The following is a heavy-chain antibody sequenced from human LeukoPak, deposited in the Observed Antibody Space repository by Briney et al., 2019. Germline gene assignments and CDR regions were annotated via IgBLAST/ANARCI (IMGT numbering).Heavy chain of an antibody. V-gene: IGHV3-23*01. D-gene: IGHD3-22*01. J-gene: IGHJ4*02. CDR2: ICGRCGRT. CDR3: AKRGVVIRVILVGFHKEAYYFDS. Sequence: GSLRLSCAVSGITLSNYGMNWVRQAPGKGLELVAGICGRCGRTNYADSVKGRFTISRDNPKNTLYLQMNSLRAEDTAVYFCAKRGVVIRVILVGFHKEAYYFDSWGQGALVIVSS. CDR1: GITLSNYG.